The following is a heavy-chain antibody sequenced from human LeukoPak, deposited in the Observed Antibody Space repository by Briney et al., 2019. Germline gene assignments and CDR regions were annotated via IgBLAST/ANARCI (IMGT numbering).Heavy chain of an antibody. CDR2: IIPILGIA. CDR3: ARVSYGDYSQDDPYYYYGMDV. J-gene: IGHJ6*02. Sequence: SVKVSCKASGGTFSSYAISWVRQAPGQGLEWMGRIIPILGIANYAQKFQGSVTITADKSTSTAYMELSSLRSEDTAVYYCARVSYGDYSQDDPYYYYGMDVWGQGTTVTVSS. V-gene: IGHV1-69*04. D-gene: IGHD4-17*01. CDR1: GGTFSSYA.